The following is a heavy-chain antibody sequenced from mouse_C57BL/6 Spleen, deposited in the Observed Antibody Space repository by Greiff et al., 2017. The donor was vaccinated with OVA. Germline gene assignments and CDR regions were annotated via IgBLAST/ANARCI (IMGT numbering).Heavy chain of an antibody. CDR2: IDPETGGT. CDR3: RYYGSSLYFDY. CDR1: GYTFTDYE. D-gene: IGHD1-1*01. V-gene: IGHV1-15*01. J-gene: IGHJ2*01. Sequence: VQLQQSGAELVRPGASVTLSCKASGYTFTDYEMPWVKQTPVHGLEWIGAIDPETGGTAYNQKFKGKAILTADKSSSTAYMELRSLTSEDSAVYYCRYYGSSLYFDYWGQGTTLTVSS.